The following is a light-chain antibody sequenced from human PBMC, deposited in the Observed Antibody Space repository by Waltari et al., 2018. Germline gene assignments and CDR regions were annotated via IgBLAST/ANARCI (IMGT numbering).Light chain of an antibody. Sequence: DIVLTQFPATLSLSPGDRATLSCRASQSVANYLAWYQQKPGQAPRLLIYDVSNRATDIPARFSGSGFATDFTLTISDLKPEDIAVYYCQQRNKWPVTFGGGTKVEIK. J-gene: IGKJ4*01. CDR1: QSVANY. V-gene: IGKV3-11*01. CDR3: QQRNKWPVT. CDR2: DVS.